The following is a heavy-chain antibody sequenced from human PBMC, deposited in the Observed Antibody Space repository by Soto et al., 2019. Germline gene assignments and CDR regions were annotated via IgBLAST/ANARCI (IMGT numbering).Heavy chain of an antibody. Sequence: QVQLVQSGTVVQRRGSSVKVSCQASGGTFSSHGMAWVRQAPGQGLEWMGGIIPTFGTPTYAPKFQGRVTIPADTSTNTAYMELSSLRSEDTGVYYCASERSAQYFDFWGQGTLITVSS. CDR2: IIPTFGTP. CDR3: ASERSAQYFDF. J-gene: IGHJ4*02. CDR1: GGTFSSHG. D-gene: IGHD1-26*01. V-gene: IGHV1-69*06.